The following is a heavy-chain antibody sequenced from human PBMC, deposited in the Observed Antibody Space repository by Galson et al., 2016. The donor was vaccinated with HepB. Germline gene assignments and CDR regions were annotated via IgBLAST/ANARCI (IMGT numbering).Heavy chain of an antibody. CDR3: ARELVRSAFDL. CDR2: ISTTVRTI. J-gene: IGHJ3*01. V-gene: IGHV3-48*02. CDR1: GFAFSNSG. D-gene: IGHD2-21*01. Sequence: SLRLSCAGSGFAFSNSGINWVRQAPGKGLQWISYISTTVRTIYYADSVVGRFTISRDNAKNSVYLQMNSLSNDDKAVYYCARELVRSAFDLWGQGTMGTVSS.